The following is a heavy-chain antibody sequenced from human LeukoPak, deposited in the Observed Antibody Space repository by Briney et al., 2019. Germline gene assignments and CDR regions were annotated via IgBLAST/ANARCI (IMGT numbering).Heavy chain of an antibody. Sequence: SGGSLRLSCTTSGFTFTDCWMTWVRQAPGKGLEWVANINKDGSKKFYVYSVKGRFTISRDNAKNALYLQMNSLRAEDTGVYFCARGQTLTFWGQGTLVTASS. V-gene: IGHV3-7*01. CDR2: INKDGSKK. CDR3: ARGQTLTF. J-gene: IGHJ4*02. CDR1: GFTFTDCW.